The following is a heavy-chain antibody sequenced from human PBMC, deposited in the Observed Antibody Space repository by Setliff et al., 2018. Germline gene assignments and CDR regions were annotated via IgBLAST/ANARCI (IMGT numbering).Heavy chain of an antibody. Sequence: PGGSLRLSCAASGFTFNTYAMHWVRQAPGKGLEWVAVIWYDGSQQYYADSVKGRFTISRDNSKNTLYLQMNSLRPEDTAVYYCAREARYYGDFDFDYWGQGTLVTVSS. CDR1: GFTFNTYA. CDR2: IWYDGSQQ. V-gene: IGHV3-33*08. D-gene: IGHD4-17*01. J-gene: IGHJ4*02. CDR3: AREARYYGDFDFDY.